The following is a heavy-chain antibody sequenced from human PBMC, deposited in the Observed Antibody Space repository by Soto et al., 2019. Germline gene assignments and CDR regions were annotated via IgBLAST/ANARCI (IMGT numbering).Heavy chain of an antibody. CDR1: GFSLSTSGVG. Sequence: QITLKESGPPLVKPTQTLTLTCSFSGFSLSTSGVGVAWIRQPPGKALEWLSLIYWDDDKRYSPSLKSRLTTTKNTSKNQVVLTMTNMDPVNTATYYCAHKGQNDYGDYLSHSFDYWGQGTLVTVSS. V-gene: IGHV2-5*02. CDR3: AHKGQNDYGDYLSHSFDY. J-gene: IGHJ4*02. D-gene: IGHD4-17*01. CDR2: IYWDDDK.